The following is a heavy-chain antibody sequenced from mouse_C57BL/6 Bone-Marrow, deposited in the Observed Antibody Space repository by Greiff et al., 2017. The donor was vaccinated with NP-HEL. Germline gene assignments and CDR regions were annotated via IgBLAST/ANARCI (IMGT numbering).Heavy chain of an antibody. J-gene: IGHJ3*01. CDR3: ARRWDPAWFAY. D-gene: IGHD4-1*01. V-gene: IGHV5-6*01. Sequence: EVHLVESGGDLVKPGGSLKLSCAASGFTFSSYGMSWVRQTPDKRLEWVATISSGGSYTYYPDSVKGRFTISRDNAKNTLYLQMSSLKSEDTAMYYCARRWDPAWFAYWGQGTLVTVSA. CDR2: ISSGGSYT. CDR1: GFTFSSYG.